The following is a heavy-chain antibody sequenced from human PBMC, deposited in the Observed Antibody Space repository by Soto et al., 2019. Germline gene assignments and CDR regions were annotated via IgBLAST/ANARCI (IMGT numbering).Heavy chain of an antibody. CDR1: GGSISTSSYY. D-gene: IGHD2-2*01. V-gene: IGHV4-39*01. CDR2: IFYSGTT. Sequence: SLTCTVSGGSISTSSYYWGWIRQPPGKGLEWIGSIFYSGTTYYNPSLKSRVTISVDTSKNQFSLKLSSVTVADTAVYYCARHAMLWVPAAIGPWGQGALVTVSS. CDR3: ARHAMLWVPAAIGP. J-gene: IGHJ5*02.